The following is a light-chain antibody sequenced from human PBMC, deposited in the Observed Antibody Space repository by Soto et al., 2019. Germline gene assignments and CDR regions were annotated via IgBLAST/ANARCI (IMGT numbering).Light chain of an antibody. CDR1: SSDVGGYNY. CDR3: SSYAGINNYV. V-gene: IGLV2-8*01. J-gene: IGLJ2*01. Sequence: QSALTQPRSASVSPGQSVTISCTGTSSDVGGYNYVSWYQQHPGKAPKLMIYEVSKRSSGVPDRFSGSKSGNTASLTISGLQAKDEADHYCSSYAGINNYVFGGGTKHTVL. CDR2: EVS.